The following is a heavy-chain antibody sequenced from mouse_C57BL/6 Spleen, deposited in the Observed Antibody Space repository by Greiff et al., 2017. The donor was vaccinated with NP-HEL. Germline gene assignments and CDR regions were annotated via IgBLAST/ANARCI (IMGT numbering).Heavy chain of an antibody. V-gene: IGHV14-1*01. Sequence: EVHLVESGAELVRPGASVKLSCTASGFNIKDYYMHWVKQRPEQGLEWIGRIDPEDGDTEYAPKFQGKATMTADPSSNTAYLQLSSLTSEDTAVYYCTTSRGSSPFAYWGQGTLVTVSA. CDR3: TTSRGSSPFAY. CDR2: IDPEDGDT. J-gene: IGHJ3*01. D-gene: IGHD1-1*01. CDR1: GFNIKDYY.